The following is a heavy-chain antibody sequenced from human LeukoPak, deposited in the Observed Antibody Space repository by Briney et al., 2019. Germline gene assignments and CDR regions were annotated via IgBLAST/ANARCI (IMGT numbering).Heavy chain of an antibody. CDR1: GGPISRHY. CDR2: IYSSGST. CDR3: TRDRYSQGPPYYFDS. V-gene: IGHV4-4*07. Sequence: SETLSLTCTVSGGPISRHYWSWIGQPAGKGPEWIGRIYSSGSTFYNTSLKSRVTMSVDTSKNQFSLSLGSMTAADTAVYYCTRDRYSQGPPYYFDSWGQGILVTVSS. J-gene: IGHJ4*02. D-gene: IGHD5-18*01.